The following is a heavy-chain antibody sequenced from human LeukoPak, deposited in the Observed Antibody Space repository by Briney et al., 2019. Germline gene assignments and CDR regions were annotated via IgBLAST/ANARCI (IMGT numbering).Heavy chain of an antibody. CDR3: ARDGPGGYYGSGSYYNARFDY. J-gene: IGHJ4*02. D-gene: IGHD3-10*01. V-gene: IGHV1-18*01. CDR2: ISADNGNT. Sequence: ASVKVSCKASGYTFTSYGISWVRQAPGQGLEWMGWISADNGNTNYAQKLQGRVTMTTDTSTSTAYMELRSLRSDDTAVYYCARDGPGGYYGSGSYYNARFDYWGQGTLVTVSS. CDR1: GYTFTSYG.